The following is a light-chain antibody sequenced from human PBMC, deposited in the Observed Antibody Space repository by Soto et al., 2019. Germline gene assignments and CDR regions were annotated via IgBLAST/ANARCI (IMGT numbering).Light chain of an antibody. Sequence: TQSPSTLSASVGDRVTITCRASQSVSTNVAWYQQKPGEAPRLLIFDASARAVDIPGRFSGSGSGTDFTLTISRLEAEDFAVYYCQQYGSSFQNTFGQGTRLEI. CDR1: QSVSTN. V-gene: IGKV3-20*01. J-gene: IGKJ5*01. CDR3: QQYGSSFQNT. CDR2: DAS.